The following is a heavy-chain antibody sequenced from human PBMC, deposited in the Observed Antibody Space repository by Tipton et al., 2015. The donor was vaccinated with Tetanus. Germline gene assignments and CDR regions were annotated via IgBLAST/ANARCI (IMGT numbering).Heavy chain of an antibody. D-gene: IGHD1-26*01. J-gene: IGHJ4*02. V-gene: IGHV4-34*09. CDR3: ARGLPREPFYFDY. Sequence: TLSLTCAVSGGSFSGHYWSWIRQPPGEGLEWIGNIYYTAHNSYNPSLDSRVSISVDTSKNQCSLRLTSVTAADTAVYFCARGLPREPFYFDYWGQGKQVIVSS. CDR2: IYYTAHN. CDR1: GGSFSGHY.